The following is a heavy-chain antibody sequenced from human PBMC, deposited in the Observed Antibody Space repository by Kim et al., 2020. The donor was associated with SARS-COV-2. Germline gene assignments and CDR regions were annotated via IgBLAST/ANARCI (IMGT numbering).Heavy chain of an antibody. Sequence: GESLKISCKGSGYSFTSYWIGWVRQMPGKGLEWMGIIYPGDSDTRYSPSFQGQVTISADKSISTAYLQWSSLKASDTAMYYCARLASSGYYYGSDFDLWGRGTLVTVSS. J-gene: IGHJ2*01. D-gene: IGHD3-22*01. CDR2: IYPGDSDT. CDR3: ARLASSGYYYGSDFDL. V-gene: IGHV5-51*01. CDR1: GYSFTSYW.